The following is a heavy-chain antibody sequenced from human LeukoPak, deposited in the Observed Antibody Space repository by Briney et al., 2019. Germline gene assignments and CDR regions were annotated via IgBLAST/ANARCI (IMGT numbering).Heavy chain of an antibody. J-gene: IGHJ6*02. Sequence: ASVKVSCKASGYTFTGYYMHWVRQAPGQGLEWMGWINPNSGGTNYAQKFQGRVTMTRDTSISTAYMELSRLRSDDTAVYYCARELIAAAGGYCYYYYGMDVWGQGTTVTVSS. V-gene: IGHV1-2*02. D-gene: IGHD6-13*01. CDR3: ARELIAAAGGYCYYYYGMDV. CDR1: GYTFTGYY. CDR2: INPNSGGT.